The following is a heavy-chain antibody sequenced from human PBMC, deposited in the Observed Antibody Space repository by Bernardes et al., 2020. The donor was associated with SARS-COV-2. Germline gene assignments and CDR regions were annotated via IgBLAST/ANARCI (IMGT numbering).Heavy chain of an antibody. CDR1: GFTFNKYC. CDR2: INLDGSNT. V-gene: IGHV3-74*03. Sequence: WGSLRLSCAASGFTFNKYCIHWRRKAPGKGLGWVSYINLDGSNTKYSDSAKGRFTIYRNNAKNTLNLQMNNLRAEDTAVYYCARGGDGAIDYWGQGTLVTVSS. D-gene: IGHD3-10*01. CDR3: ARGGDGAIDY. J-gene: IGHJ4*02.